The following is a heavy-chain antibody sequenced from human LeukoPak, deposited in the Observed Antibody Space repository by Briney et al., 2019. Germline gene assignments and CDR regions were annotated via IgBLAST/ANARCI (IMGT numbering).Heavy chain of an antibody. J-gene: IGHJ4*02. CDR3: AKGGPNYYDSSGSDFDY. CDR1: GGTFSSYA. CDR2: IIPIFGTA. Sequence: SVKVSCKASGGTFSSYAISWVRQAPGQGLEWMEGIIPIFGTANYAQKFQGRVTITADESTSTAYMELSSLRSEDTAVYYCAKGGPNYYDSSGSDFDYWGQGTLVTVSS. D-gene: IGHD3-22*01. V-gene: IGHV1-69*13.